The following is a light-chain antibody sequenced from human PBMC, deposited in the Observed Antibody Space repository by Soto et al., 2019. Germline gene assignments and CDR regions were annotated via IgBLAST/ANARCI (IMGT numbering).Light chain of an antibody. CDR3: QQCVTAPLT. CDR1: QSLSKTY. V-gene: IGKV3-20*01. CDR2: DAS. Sequence: EIVLTQSPGTLSLSPGERATLSCRASQSLSKTYLAWYQHKPGQAPRLLIHDASNRATGITDRFSGSGSGTDFTLTISSLEPEDSAVYYCQQCVTAPLTFGPGTKVDI. J-gene: IGKJ1*01.